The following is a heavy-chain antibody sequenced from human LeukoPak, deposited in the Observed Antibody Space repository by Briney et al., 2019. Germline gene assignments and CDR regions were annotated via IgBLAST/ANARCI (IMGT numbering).Heavy chain of an antibody. CDR3: AKNGDRGAYCSGGSCYPYYYYYMDV. J-gene: IGHJ6*03. V-gene: IGHV3-48*01. D-gene: IGHD2-15*01. Sequence: PGGSLRLSCAASGFTFSSYSMNWVRQAPGKGLEWVSYISSSSSTIYYADSVKGHFTISRDNSKNTLYVQMNSLSAEDTAVYYCAKNGDRGAYCSGGSCYPYYYYYMDVWGKGTTVTISS. CDR2: ISSSSSTI. CDR1: GFTFSSYS.